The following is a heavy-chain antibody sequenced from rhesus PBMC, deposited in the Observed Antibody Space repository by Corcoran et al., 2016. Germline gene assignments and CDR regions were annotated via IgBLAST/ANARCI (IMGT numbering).Heavy chain of an antibody. V-gene: IGHV4-169*02. Sequence: QLQLQESGPGLVKPSETPSVTCAVSGGSISSSYWSWIRQAPGKGVGWFGDTCGGGSGTNYSPSLKGRVPLSVDTSKNQRSLELSSVTAADTAVYYGASGLSYSPLDYWGQGVLVTVSS. CDR3: ASGLSYSPLDY. J-gene: IGHJ4*01. CDR1: GGSISSSY. CDR2: TCGGGSGT. D-gene: IGHD5-12*01.